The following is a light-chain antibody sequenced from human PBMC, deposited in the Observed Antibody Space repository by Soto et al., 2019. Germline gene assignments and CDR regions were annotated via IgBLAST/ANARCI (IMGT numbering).Light chain of an antibody. V-gene: IGKV3D-15*01. CDR3: QQYDDWLRLT. Sequence: EIVMTQSPATLSVSPGERATLSCRASQSVNIYLAWYQQKPDQAHRLLIFGASSRATGIPARFSGSGSGTEFNLTISSLQSEDFAVYFCQQYDDWLRLTFGGGTKVEIK. J-gene: IGKJ4*01. CDR2: GAS. CDR1: QSVNIY.